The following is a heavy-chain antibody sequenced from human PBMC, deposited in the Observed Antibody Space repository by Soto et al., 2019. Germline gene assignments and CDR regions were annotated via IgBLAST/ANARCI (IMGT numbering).Heavy chain of an antibody. CDR1: GFTFSSYA. J-gene: IGHJ3*02. V-gene: IGHV3-64*01. CDR3: ARAIKYCSGGSCYFRYDGEFDI. CDR2: ISSNGGST. Sequence: GGSLRLSCAASGFTFSSYAMHWVRQAPGKGLEYVSAISSNGGSTYYANSVKGRFTISRDNSKNTLYLQMGSLRAEDMAVYYCARAIKYCSGGSCYFRYDGEFDIWGQGTRVTVAS. D-gene: IGHD2-15*01.